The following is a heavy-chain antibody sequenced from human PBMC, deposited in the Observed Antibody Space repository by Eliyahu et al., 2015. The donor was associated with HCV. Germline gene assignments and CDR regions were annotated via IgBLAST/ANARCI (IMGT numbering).Heavy chain of an antibody. CDR3: ASYDYGDSPVNY. CDR1: GFTFXDYX. V-gene: IGHV3-11*06. J-gene: IGHJ4*02. D-gene: IGHD4-17*01. CDR2: ISSSSSYT. Sequence: QVQLVESGGGLVKPGGSLRLSCAXSGFTFXDYXMXWIRQAPGXGPEWVSYISSSSSYTNYADSVKGRFTISRDNAKNSLYLQMNSLRAEDTAVYYCASYDYGDSPVNYWGQGTLVTVSS.